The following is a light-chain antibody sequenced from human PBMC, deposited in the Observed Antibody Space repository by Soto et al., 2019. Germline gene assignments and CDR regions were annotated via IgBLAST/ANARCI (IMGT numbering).Light chain of an antibody. Sequence: QSALAQPAAVSGSPGQTIIISCTGTSSDVGGYSYVSWYQQHPGKAPKLIIYEVTNRPSGVSHRFSGSKSGNTASLTISGLQAEDDSHYYCSSYTSISTVVFGGGTKVTVL. J-gene: IGLJ2*01. V-gene: IGLV2-14*01. CDR2: EVT. CDR1: SSDVGGYSY. CDR3: SSYTSISTVV.